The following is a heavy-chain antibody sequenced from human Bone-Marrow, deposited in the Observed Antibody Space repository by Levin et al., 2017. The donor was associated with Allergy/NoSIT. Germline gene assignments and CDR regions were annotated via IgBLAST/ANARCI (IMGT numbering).Heavy chain of an antibody. CDR3: AKAVQLRSTTPNFDF. Sequence: SCEASGFTFGTYAMSWVRRAPGKGLEWLSTISGGGGTTYHADSVKGRFTISRDNSKNTLYLRVNSLRVEDTAVYYCAKAVQLRSTTPNFDFWGQGTLVTVSS. V-gene: IGHV3-23*01. CDR1: GFTFGTYA. D-gene: IGHD4-17*01. J-gene: IGHJ4*02. CDR2: ISGGGGTT.